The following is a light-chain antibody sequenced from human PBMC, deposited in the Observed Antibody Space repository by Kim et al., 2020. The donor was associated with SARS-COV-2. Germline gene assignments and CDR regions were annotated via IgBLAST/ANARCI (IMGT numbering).Light chain of an antibody. CDR2: GAS. V-gene: IGKV3D-15*01. CDR1: QSISSY. Sequence: DIVMTQSPATLSVSPGDRATLSCRASQSISSYLVWYQQKAGQAPRLLIYGASTRATGIPPRISGSGSGTEFTLTIGSLQSEDFAVYWCQQYNSWPYTFGRGTKLEI. J-gene: IGKJ2*01. CDR3: QQYNSWPYT.